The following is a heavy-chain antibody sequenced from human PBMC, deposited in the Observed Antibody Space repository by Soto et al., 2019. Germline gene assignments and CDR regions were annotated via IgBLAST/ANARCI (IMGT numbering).Heavy chain of an antibody. V-gene: IGHV1-24*01. CDR2: FDPEDGET. J-gene: IGHJ1*01. CDR3: ATDCSGGSCYSTEYFQH. CDR1: GYTLTELS. Sequence: ASVKVSCKVSGYTLTELSMHWVRQAPGKGLEWMGGFDPEDGETIYAQKFQGRVTMTEDTSTDTAYMELSSLRSEDTAVYYCATDCSGGSCYSTEYFQHWGQGTLVTV. D-gene: IGHD2-15*01.